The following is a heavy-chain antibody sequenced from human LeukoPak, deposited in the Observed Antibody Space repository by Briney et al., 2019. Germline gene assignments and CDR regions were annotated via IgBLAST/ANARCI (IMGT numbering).Heavy chain of an antibody. CDR3: ARGGYYFDY. Sequence: SETVSLTCTVSGGSINNYWSWIRQPPGKGLEWIGYVYYSGSTNYNPSLKSRVTISVDTSKNQFSLKLNSVTAADTAVYYCARGGYYFDYWGQGTLVTVSS. CDR2: VYYSGST. CDR1: GGSINNY. J-gene: IGHJ4*02. V-gene: IGHV4-59*01.